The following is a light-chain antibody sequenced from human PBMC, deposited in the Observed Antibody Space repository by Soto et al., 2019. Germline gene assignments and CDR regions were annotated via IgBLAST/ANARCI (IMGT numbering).Light chain of an antibody. Sequence: EIVSTQSPGTLSLSPGERATLSCRASQSVSSYLAWYQQKPGQAPRLLIYDASNRATGLPARFSGSGSGTDFTLTISSLEPEDFAVYYCQQRSNRITFGQGTRLEIK. CDR2: DAS. CDR3: QQRSNRIT. CDR1: QSVSSY. J-gene: IGKJ5*01. V-gene: IGKV3-11*01.